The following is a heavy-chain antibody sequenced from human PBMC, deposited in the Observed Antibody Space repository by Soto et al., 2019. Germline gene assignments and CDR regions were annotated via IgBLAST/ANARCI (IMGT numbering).Heavy chain of an antibody. Sequence: PSETLSLTCTVSGGSIYSYYWSWIRQPPGKGLEWIGYIYYSGSTNYNPSLKSRVTISVDTSKNQFSLKLRSVTGADTAVYYCARRYGGNFDYWGQGNLVTVSS. CDR2: IYYSGST. D-gene: IGHD1-26*01. CDR1: GGSIYSYY. CDR3: ARRYGGNFDY. J-gene: IGHJ4*02. V-gene: IGHV4-59*01.